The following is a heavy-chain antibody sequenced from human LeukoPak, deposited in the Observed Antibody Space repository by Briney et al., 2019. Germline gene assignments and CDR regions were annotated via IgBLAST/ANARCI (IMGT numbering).Heavy chain of an antibody. CDR3: ARGAGNTVSTRFFDY. CDR2: IYGGGST. Sequence: GGSLRLSCAASGFTVSSNYMNCVRQAPGKGLEWVSVIYGGGSTYYADSVKGRFTISRDNSKSTLYLQMNSLRAEDTAVYYCARGAGNTVSTRFFDYWGRGTLVTVSS. V-gene: IGHV3-53*01. J-gene: IGHJ4*02. D-gene: IGHD5/OR15-5a*01. CDR1: GFTVSSNY.